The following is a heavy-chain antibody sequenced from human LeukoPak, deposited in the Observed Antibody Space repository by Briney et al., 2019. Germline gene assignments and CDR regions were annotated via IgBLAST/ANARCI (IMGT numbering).Heavy chain of an antibody. CDR2: ISDSGGST. D-gene: IGHD6-25*01. V-gene: IGHV3-23*01. Sequence: GGSLRLSCAASGFTFSTYAMNWVRQAPGKGLEWVSVISDSGGSTYYTDSVKGRFTISRDNSKNTLYLQMNSLRAEDTAVYYCAKAAVGSAIDYWGQGTLVTVSS. CDR3: AKAAVGSAIDY. CDR1: GFTFSTYA. J-gene: IGHJ4*02.